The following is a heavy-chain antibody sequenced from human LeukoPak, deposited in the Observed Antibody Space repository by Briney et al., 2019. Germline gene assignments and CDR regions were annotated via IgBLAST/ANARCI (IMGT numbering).Heavy chain of an antibody. Sequence: GGSLRLSCSASGFTFSSYVMTWVSQAPGQGLEWVSAISGSGDDTYYADSVKGRFTISRDNSKNTLYLQMNSLRAEDTAVYYCAKKEAMIRGVPYYYDFWGQGTLVTVSS. D-gene: IGHD3-10*01. V-gene: IGHV3-23*01. J-gene: IGHJ4*02. CDR3: AKKEAMIRGVPYYYDF. CDR1: GFTFSSYV. CDR2: ISGSGDDT.